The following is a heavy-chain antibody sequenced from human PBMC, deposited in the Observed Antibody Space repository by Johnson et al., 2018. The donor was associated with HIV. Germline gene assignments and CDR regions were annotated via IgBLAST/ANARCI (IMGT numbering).Heavy chain of an antibody. V-gene: IGHV3-64*01. J-gene: IGHJ3*02. CDR1: GFTVSSNY. D-gene: IGHD3-22*01. CDR2: ISSNGGKT. Sequence: VQLVESGGGLVQPGGSMRLSCAASGFTVSSNYMSWVRQAPGKGLEYVSAISSNGGKTYYANSVKGRFTISRDNSKNTLYLQMGRLRAEDKAVYYCARERVHDKSGLDAFDIWGQGTLVTVSS. CDR3: ARERVHDKSGLDAFDI.